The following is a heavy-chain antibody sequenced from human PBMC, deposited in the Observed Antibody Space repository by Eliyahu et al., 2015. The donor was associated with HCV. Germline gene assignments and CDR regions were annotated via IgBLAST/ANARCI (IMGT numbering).Heavy chain of an antibody. V-gene: IGHV3-48*02. Sequence: SPGKGXGSXSXISSSSSTICYAESVKGRFTISRXNAKTXLYLQMNSLRDEDTAVYYCACSGWYGAGARSWFDPWGQGALVTVSS. D-gene: IGHD6-19*01. J-gene: IGHJ5*02. CDR2: ISSSSSTI. CDR3: ACSGWYGAGARSWFDP.